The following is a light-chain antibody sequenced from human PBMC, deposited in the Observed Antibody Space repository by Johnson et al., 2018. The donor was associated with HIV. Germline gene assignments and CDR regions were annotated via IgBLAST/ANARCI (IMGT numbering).Light chain of an antibody. Sequence: QSVLTQPPSVSAAPGQNVTISCSGSSSNIGNNYISWYQQLPGTAPKLLIYENNKRPSGIADRFSGSKSGTSATLGITGLQTGDEADYYCGNWGGRYVFGSGTTVTVL. CDR3: GNWGGRYV. CDR2: ENN. J-gene: IGLJ1*01. V-gene: IGLV1-51*02. CDR1: SSNIGNNY.